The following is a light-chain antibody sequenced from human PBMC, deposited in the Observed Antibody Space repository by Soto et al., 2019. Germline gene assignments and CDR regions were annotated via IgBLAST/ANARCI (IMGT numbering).Light chain of an antibody. CDR1: QNINNY. CDR3: QQSDSDAWGT. CDR2: GAS. J-gene: IGKJ1*01. V-gene: IGKV1-39*01. Sequence: DIQMTQPPSSLSASIGDRVTITCRTSQNINNYLNWYQQKPGKAPKLLIYGASTLQSGVPSRFSGSGSGTDFTLTIIRLQPGDFATYYFQQSDSDAWGTCGQGAKVDI.